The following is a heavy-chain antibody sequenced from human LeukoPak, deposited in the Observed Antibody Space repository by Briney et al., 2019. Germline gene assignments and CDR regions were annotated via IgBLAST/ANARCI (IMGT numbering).Heavy chain of an antibody. D-gene: IGHD1-26*01. J-gene: IGHJ4*02. V-gene: IGHV3-23*01. Sequence: GGSLRLSCAASEFAFSNSDMSWVRQAPGKGLEWVSAISHSGGATYYADSVKGRFTISRDNSKNTLYLQMNSLRAEDTAVYYCARDRESGSFLDYWGQGTLVTVSS. CDR3: ARDRESGSFLDY. CDR1: EFAFSNSD. CDR2: ISHSGGAT.